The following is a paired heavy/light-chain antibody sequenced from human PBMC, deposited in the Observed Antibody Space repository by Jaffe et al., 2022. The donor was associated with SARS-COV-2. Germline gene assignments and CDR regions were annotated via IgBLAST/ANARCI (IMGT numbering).Light chain of an antibody. CDR3: GAWDTSLNSGV. V-gene: IGLV1-51*02. CDR2: EDS. CDR1: RSNIGKKY. Sequence: QSVLTQPPSVSAAPGQKVTISCSGGRSNIGKKYVSWYQQFPGTAPKLLIYEDSKRPSGIPDRFSGSKSGTSATLGITGLQTGDEADYYCGAWDTSLNSGVFGGGTRLTVL. J-gene: IGLJ3*02.
Heavy chain of an antibody. Sequence: EVQLLDSGGGVEQPGGSLRLSCAASGFIFSSYAMTWVRQAPGKGLEWVSTIGPGGSDTYYADSVKGRFTISRDNSRNMLYFQMNSLRAEDTAIYYCAKALRQISGRDFDSWGQGTLVTVSS. V-gene: IGHV3-23*01. CDR2: IGPGGSDT. J-gene: IGHJ4*02. CDR3: AKALRQISGRDFDS. CDR1: GFIFSSYA.